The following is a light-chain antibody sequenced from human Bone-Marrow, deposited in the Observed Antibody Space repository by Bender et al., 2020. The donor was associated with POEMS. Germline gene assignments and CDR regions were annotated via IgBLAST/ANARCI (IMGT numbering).Light chain of an antibody. CDR2: ELT. CDR3: STYTNSGTPYV. J-gene: IGLJ1*01. Sequence: QSALTQPASVSGSPGQSITISCTGISSDVANYKFVSWYQQHPGKGPKLIIYELTKRPSGVSNRFSGSKSGNTASLTIAGRRAEDEADYYCSTYTNSGTPYVFGTGTAVTVL. V-gene: IGLV2-14*02. CDR1: SSDVANYKF.